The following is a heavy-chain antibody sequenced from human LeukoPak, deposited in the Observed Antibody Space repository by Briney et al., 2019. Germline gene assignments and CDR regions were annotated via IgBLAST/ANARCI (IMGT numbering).Heavy chain of an antibody. J-gene: IGHJ4*02. CDR1: GFTFSGDY. CDR3: ARAQKLGTGLDH. Sequence: GGSLRLSCAASGFTFSGDYMSWIRQAPGKGLEWVSYISSIGTTIYYADSVKGRFTISRDNARNSLYLQMNSLRAEDTAVYYCARAQKLGTGLDHWGQGTLVTVSS. V-gene: IGHV3-11*04. CDR2: ISSIGTTI. D-gene: IGHD1-14*01.